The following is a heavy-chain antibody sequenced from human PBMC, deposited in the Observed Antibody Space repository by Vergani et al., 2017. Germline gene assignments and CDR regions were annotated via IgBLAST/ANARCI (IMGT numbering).Heavy chain of an antibody. V-gene: IGHV3-23*04. Sequence: VQLVESGGGVVQPGRSLRLSCAASGFTFDDYAMHWVRQAPGKGLEWVSAISGSGGSTYYADSVKGRFTISRDNSKNTLYLQMNSLRAEDTAVYYCAKDGVGNTMVRGGPVMARVFDYWGQGTLVTVSS. J-gene: IGHJ4*02. CDR1: GFTFDDYA. D-gene: IGHD3-10*01. CDR3: AKDGVGNTMVRGGPVMARVFDY. CDR2: ISGSGGST.